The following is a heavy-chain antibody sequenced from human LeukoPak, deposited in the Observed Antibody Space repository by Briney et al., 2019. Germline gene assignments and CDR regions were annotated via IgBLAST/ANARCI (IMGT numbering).Heavy chain of an antibody. J-gene: IGHJ4*02. CDR3: AKDAKRYSSSLRYYFDY. Sequence: ASVKVSCKASGYTFTSYDINWVRQATGQGLEWMGWMNPNSGNTGYAQKFQGRVTITRNTSISTAYMELSSLRAEDTAVYYCAKDAKRYSSSLRYYFDYWGQGTLVTVSS. CDR1: GYTFTSYD. CDR2: MNPNSGNT. V-gene: IGHV1-8*03. D-gene: IGHD6-6*01.